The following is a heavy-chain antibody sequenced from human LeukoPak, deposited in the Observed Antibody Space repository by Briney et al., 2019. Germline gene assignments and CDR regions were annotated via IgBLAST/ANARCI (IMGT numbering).Heavy chain of an antibody. D-gene: IGHD6-19*01. CDR1: GYTFISYG. J-gene: IGHJ4*02. Sequence: ASVKVYCKASGYTFISYGISWVRQAPGQGLEWMGWISAYNGNTNYAQKLQGRVTMTTDTSTSTAYMELRSLRSDDTAVYYCARGLSSGWQYYFDYWGQGTLVTVSS. V-gene: IGHV1-18*01. CDR2: ISAYNGNT. CDR3: ARGLSSGWQYYFDY.